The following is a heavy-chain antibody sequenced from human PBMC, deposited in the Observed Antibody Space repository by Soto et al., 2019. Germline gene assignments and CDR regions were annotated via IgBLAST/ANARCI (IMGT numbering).Heavy chain of an antibody. CDR3: ASMPEQQLEIGD. V-gene: IGHV3-48*02. CDR1: GFTFSSYS. J-gene: IGHJ4*02. CDR2: ISSSSSTI. Sequence: EVQLVESGGGLVQPGGSLRLSCAASGFTFSSYSMNWVRQAPGKGLEWVSYISSSSSTIYYADSVKGRFTISRDNAKNALYLQMNSLRDEDTAVYYCASMPEQQLEIGDWGQGTLVTVSS. D-gene: IGHD6-13*01.